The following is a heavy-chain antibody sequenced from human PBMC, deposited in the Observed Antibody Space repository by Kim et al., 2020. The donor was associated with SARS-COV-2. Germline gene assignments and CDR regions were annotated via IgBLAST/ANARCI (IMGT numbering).Heavy chain of an antibody. D-gene: IGHD3-10*01. Sequence: SETLSLTCTVSGGSISSGGYYWSWIHQHPGKGLEWIGYIYYSGTTYYNPSLKSRVTISVDTSKNQFSLKLSSVTAADTAVYYCATELVRGVKYYYYAMDVWGQGTTVTVSS. V-gene: IGHV4-31*03. CDR2: IYYSGTT. CDR1: GGSISSGGYY. CDR3: ATELVRGVKYYYYAMDV. J-gene: IGHJ6*02.